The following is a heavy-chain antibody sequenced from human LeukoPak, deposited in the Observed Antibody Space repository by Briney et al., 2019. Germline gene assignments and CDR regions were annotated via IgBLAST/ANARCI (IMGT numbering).Heavy chain of an antibody. CDR2: TYYRSKWYN. CDR1: VDSASSNSAA. CDR3: ARGRAVAGTIDY. V-gene: IGHV6-1*01. Sequence: QTLSLTCAISVDSASSNSAAWRWIRQSPSRGLEWRGRTYYRSKWYNDYAVSVKSRITINPDTSKNQFSLQLNSVTPEDTAVYYCARGRAVAGTIDYWGQGTLVTVSS. J-gene: IGHJ4*02. D-gene: IGHD6-19*01.